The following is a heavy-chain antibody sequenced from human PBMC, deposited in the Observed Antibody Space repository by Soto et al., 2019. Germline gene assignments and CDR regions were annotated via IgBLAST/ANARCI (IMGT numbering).Heavy chain of an antibody. Sequence: GASVKVSCKASGYSFTSYGIHWVRQAPGQSLEWMGWINAGNGDTKYSRRSQGRVTITRNTFASTAYMHLSSLTSEDTAVYYCARDGAVAGNANFDYWGQGTLVTVSP. J-gene: IGHJ4*02. D-gene: IGHD6-19*01. V-gene: IGHV1-3*01. CDR2: INAGNGDT. CDR1: GYSFTSYG. CDR3: ARDGAVAGNANFDY.